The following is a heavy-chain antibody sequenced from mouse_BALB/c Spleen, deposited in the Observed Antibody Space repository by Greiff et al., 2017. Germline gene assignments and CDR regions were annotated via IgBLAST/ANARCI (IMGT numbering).Heavy chain of an antibody. CDR3: ARGLAY. CDR2: LSSGGGNT. J-gene: IGHJ3*01. CDR1: GFTFSSYT. Sequence: EVKLMESGGGLVKPGGSLKLSCAASGFTFSSYTMSWVRQTPERRLEWVATLSSGGGNTYYPDSVKGRFTISRDNAKNNLYLQMSSLRSEDTALYYCARGLAYWGQGTLVTVSA. V-gene: IGHV5-9*03.